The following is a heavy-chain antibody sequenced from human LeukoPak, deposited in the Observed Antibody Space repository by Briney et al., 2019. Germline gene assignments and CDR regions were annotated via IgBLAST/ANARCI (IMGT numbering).Heavy chain of an antibody. D-gene: IGHD1-26*01. J-gene: IGHJ4*02. CDR3: AKAAVYSKRWTPFDD. Sequence: GRSLRLSCAASGFIFSSYGMHWVRQAPGKGLEWVALMAGDGHNIYYADSVRGRFTISRDNSKNTVYLQMNNLRPEDTAVYYCAKAAVYSKRWTPFDDWGRGTLVTVSS. CDR1: GFIFSSYG. CDR2: MAGDGHNI. V-gene: IGHV3-30*18.